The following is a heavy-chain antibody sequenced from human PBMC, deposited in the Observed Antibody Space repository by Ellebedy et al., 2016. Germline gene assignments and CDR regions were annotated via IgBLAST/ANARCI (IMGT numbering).Heavy chain of an antibody. CDR1: GYSFTSYW. CDR2: IDPSDSYT. V-gene: IGHV5-10-1*01. J-gene: IGHJ5*02. Sequence: GESLKISCKGSGYSFTSYWISWVRQMPGKGLEWMGRIDPSDSYTNYSPSFQGHVTISADKSISTAYLQWSSLKASDTAMYYCARHSRLGDSIDNWFDPWGQGTLVTVSS. CDR3: ARHSRLGDSIDNWFDP. D-gene: IGHD3-16*01.